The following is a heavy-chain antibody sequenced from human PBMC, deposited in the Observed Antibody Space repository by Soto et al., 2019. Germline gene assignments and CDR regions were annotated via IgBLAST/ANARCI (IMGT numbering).Heavy chain of an antibody. CDR1: GGSISTSRSY. CDR3: ARQPTTGDTDLWFDP. J-gene: IGHJ5*02. CDR2: IFYSGST. D-gene: IGHD2-21*01. Sequence: QLQLLESGPGLVKASETLSLTCNVSGGSISTSRSYWAWIRQPPGKGLEWLANIFYSGSTYYNPSLASRVTVSVDTCKNEFSLKLRSVTAADTAVYYCARQPTTGDTDLWFDPWGQGTLVTVSS. V-gene: IGHV4-39*01.